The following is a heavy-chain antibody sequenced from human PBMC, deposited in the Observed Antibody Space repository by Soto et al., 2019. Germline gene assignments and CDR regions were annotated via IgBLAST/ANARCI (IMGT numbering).Heavy chain of an antibody. CDR2: ISYDVRYK. CDR3: GADPSRTGRNWLDS. D-gene: IGHD6-6*01. J-gene: IGHJ5*01. Sequence: QVQLVGSGGGVVQPGRSLRLSCAASRFTFSNDGRHWVRQAPGKGPEWVAVISYDVRYKYYANSVEGRFTITRDNTKNTLFIKMNSLRVEDTAVYYGGADPSRTGRNWLDSWGQGTLVVVTS. CDR1: RFTFSNDG. V-gene: IGHV3-30*03.